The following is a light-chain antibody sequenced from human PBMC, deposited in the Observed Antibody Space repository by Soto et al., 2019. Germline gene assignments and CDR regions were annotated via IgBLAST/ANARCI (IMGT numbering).Light chain of an antibody. CDR2: AAS. CDR1: QGISNY. CDR3: QQYDNLPIT. J-gene: IGKJ5*01. V-gene: IGKV1-33*01. Sequence: DIQMTQSPSSLSASLGDRVTITCRASQGISNYLAWYQQKPGKVPKLLIYAASTLETGVPSRFSGSGSGTDFTFTISSLQPEDIATYYCQQYDNLPITFGQGTRLEI.